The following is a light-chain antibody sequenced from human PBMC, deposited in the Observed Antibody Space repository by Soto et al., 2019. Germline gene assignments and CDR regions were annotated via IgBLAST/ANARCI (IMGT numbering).Light chain of an antibody. J-gene: IGKJ1*01. CDR1: QGISYY. V-gene: IGKV1-27*01. CDR2: NAY. Sequence: DIQMTQSLSSLSASVGDRVTITCRASQGISYYLAWYQQKPGKIPKLLIYNAYTSQSGVPSRFSGSGSGTDFTLTISSLQPEDVATYYCQKYNSAPPTFGQGTKVEIK. CDR3: QKYNSAPPT.